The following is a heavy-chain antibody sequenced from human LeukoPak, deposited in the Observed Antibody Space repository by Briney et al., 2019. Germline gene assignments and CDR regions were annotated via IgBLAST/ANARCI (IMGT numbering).Heavy chain of an antibody. CDR2: ISYSGST. D-gene: IGHD2-2*01. CDR1: GDSISSSRHS. Sequence: SETLSLTCTVSGDSISSSRHSWGWIRQPPGKGLEWIGSISYSGSTYYNPSLKTRVTMSVDTSENQFSLKLSSVTAADSTVYYCVRIYCTSTSCYGDSYYGMDVWGQGTTVSVSS. CDR3: VRIYCTSTSCYGDSYYGMDV. V-gene: IGHV4-39*01. J-gene: IGHJ6*02.